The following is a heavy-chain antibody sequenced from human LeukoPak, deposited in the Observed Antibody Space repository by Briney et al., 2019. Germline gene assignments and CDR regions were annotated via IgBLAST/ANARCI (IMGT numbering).Heavy chain of an antibody. D-gene: IGHD2-2*01. V-gene: IGHV1-2*02. J-gene: IGHJ3*02. Sequence: GVSVKVSYNPSGYSVTGFYIHWVRQAPGQGLEWMGWMNATSGGANYAQGFRGSLTMTRNTSITTAYMDLSSLTSDDTAMYYCITSSAYSPSWNSFDIWGQGTLVTVSS. CDR1: GYSVTGFY. CDR2: MNATSGGA. CDR3: ITSSAYSPSWNSFDI.